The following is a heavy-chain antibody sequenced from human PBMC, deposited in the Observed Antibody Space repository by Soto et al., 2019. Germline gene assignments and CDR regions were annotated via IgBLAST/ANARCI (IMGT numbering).Heavy chain of an antibody. J-gene: IGHJ5*02. CDR1: GFTFSSYA. V-gene: IGHV3-23*01. D-gene: IGHD4-17*01. CDR3: AKDAGTVTKPPFVWFDP. Sequence: PGGSLRLSCAASGFTFSSYAMSWVRQAPGKGLEWVSAISGSGGSTYYADSVKGRFTISRDNSKNTLYLQMNSQRAEDTAVYYCAKDAGTVTKPPFVWFDPWGQGTLVTVSS. CDR2: ISGSGGST.